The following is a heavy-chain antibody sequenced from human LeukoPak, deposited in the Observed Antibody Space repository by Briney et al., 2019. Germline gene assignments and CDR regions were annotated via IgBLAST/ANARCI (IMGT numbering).Heavy chain of an antibody. V-gene: IGHV3-20*04. CDR3: ARRKGPYGSGTYYDS. Sequence: GGSLRLSCAASGFPFDDYGMSWGRLAPGKGLEWVSGVSWNGAYTEYADSVRGRFTISRDNAKKSLYLQMNSLRVDDTALYYCARRKGPYGSGTYYDSWGQGTLVSVSS. J-gene: IGHJ4*02. D-gene: IGHD3-10*01. CDR1: GFPFDDYG. CDR2: VSWNGAYT.